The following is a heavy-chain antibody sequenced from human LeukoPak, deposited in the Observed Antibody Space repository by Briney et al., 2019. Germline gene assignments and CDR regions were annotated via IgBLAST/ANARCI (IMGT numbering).Heavy chain of an antibody. CDR1: GFTFSDYY. CDR2: ISSTATTI. D-gene: IGHD2/OR15-2a*01. V-gene: IGHV3-11*01. J-gene: IGHJ4*02. CDR3: ARVLDGSNDC. Sequence: GGSLRLSCGASGFTFSDYYTSWIRQAPGNGLEWVSYISSTATTIFYADSVRGRFTISRDNSKNSLYLQMNSLRAEDTAVYYCARVLDGSNDCWGQGTLVTVSS.